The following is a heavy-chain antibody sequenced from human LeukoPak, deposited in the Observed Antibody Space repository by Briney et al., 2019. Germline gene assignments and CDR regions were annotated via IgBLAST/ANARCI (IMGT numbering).Heavy chain of an antibody. CDR3: ARHITNSGSAFDL. D-gene: IGHD3-10*01. V-gene: IGHV4-59*08. Sequence: SETLPLTCTVSDDSISSFYWGWIRQPPGKGLEWIGYIHSVGHTNYNPSLKSRVSMSIDTSKKQFSLKVTSVTATDTAIYYCARHITNSGSAFDLWGRGTLVTVSS. J-gene: IGHJ2*01. CDR2: IHSVGHT. CDR1: DDSISSFY.